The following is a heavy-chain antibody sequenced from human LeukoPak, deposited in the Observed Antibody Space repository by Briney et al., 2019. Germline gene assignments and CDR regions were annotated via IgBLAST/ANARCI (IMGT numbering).Heavy chain of an antibody. D-gene: IGHD4-17*01. Sequence: SETLSLTCAVYGGSFSGYYWSWIRQPPGKGLEWIGEINHSGSTNYNPSLKSRVTISVDTSKNQFSLKLSSVTVADTAVYYCARVSNRDYAYWGRGTLVTVSS. J-gene: IGHJ4*02. CDR1: GGSFSGYY. CDR2: INHSGST. CDR3: ARVSNRDYAY. V-gene: IGHV4-34*01.